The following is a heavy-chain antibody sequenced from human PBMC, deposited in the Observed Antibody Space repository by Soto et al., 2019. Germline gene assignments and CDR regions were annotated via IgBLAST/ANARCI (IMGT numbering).Heavy chain of an antibody. J-gene: IGHJ4*02. D-gene: IGHD2-8*02. CDR1: GWSFSGYY. Sequence: SDTLSITCADYGWSFSGYYWTWIRQPPGAGLEWIGEINHSGSTNYNPSLKSRVTISVDTSKNQFSLKLTSVTAADTAVYYCARDKITGLFDYWGQRTLVTVSS. CDR3: ARDKITGLFDY. CDR2: INHSGST. V-gene: IGHV4-34*01.